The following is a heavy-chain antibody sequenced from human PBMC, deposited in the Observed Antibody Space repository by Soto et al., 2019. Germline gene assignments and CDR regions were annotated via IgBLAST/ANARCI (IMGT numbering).Heavy chain of an antibody. CDR1: VGSISSGGYS. CDR2: IYHSGST. Sequence: TLSLACAVSVGSISSGGYSWSWIRQPPGKGLEWIGYIYHSGSTYYNPSLKSRVTISVDRSKNQFSLKLSSVTAADTAVYYCAVSGYYGMDVWGQGTTVTVSS. D-gene: IGHD2-2*03. V-gene: IGHV4-30-2*01. CDR3: AVSGYYGMDV. J-gene: IGHJ6*02.